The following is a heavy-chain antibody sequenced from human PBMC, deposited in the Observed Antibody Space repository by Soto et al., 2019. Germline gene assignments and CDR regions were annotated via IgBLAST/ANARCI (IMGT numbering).Heavy chain of an antibody. CDR2: IYYSGST. J-gene: IGHJ3*02. CDR3: ARGPKQWLVLDAFDI. D-gene: IGHD6-19*01. Sequence: SEALSLTCTVSGGSISSDYWSWIRQPPGKGLEWIGYIYYSGSTNYTPSLKSRVTISVDTSKNQFSLKLSSVTAADTAVYYCARGPKQWLVLDAFDIWGQGTMVTVSS. CDR1: GGSISSDY. V-gene: IGHV4-59*01.